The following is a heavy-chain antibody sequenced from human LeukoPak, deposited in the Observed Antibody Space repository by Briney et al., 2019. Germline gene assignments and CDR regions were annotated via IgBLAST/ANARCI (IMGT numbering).Heavy chain of an antibody. V-gene: IGHV3-9*01. CDR1: GFTFDDYA. CDR3: AKDISPYDILTGFDY. CDR2: ISWNSGSI. D-gene: IGHD3-9*01. J-gene: IGHJ4*02. Sequence: GGSLRLSCAASGFTFDDYAMHWVRQAPGKGLEWVSGISWNSGSIGYADSVKGRFTISRDNAKNSLYLQMNSLRAEGTALYYCAKDISPYDILTGFDYWGQGTLVTVSS.